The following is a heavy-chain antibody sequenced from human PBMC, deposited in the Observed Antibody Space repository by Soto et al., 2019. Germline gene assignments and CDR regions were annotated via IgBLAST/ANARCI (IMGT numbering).Heavy chain of an antibody. Sequence: GGSLRHSCAAFGFTFRSYAINWVRQATGKGLEWVSVISGSGGSTYYADSVKGRFTISRDNSNNTLYLQMNNLRAEDTAIYYCAKDQIIAVANDAFDLWGQGTMVTVSS. CDR1: GFTFRSYA. CDR3: AKDQIIAVANDAFDL. D-gene: IGHD6-19*01. J-gene: IGHJ3*01. V-gene: IGHV3-23*01. CDR2: ISGSGGST.